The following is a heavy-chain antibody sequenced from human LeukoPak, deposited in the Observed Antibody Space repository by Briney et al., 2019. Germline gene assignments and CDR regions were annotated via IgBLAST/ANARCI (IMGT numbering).Heavy chain of an antibody. V-gene: IGHV4-61*08. CDR2: IYYSGSA. Sequence: PSETLSLTCSVSGGSLNTGGNYWSWIRQPPGQGLEWIAYIYYSGSANYNPSLKSRVTISIDTSKNQFSLKLTSVTAGDTAVYYCARDSSCSGGTCYDTWGQGTLVTVSS. CDR3: ARDSSCSGGTCYDT. J-gene: IGHJ5*02. D-gene: IGHD2-15*01. CDR1: GGSLNTGGNY.